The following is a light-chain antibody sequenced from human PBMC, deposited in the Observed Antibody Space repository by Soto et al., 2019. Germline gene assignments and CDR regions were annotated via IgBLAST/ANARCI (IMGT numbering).Light chain of an antibody. CDR3: QHYNSYSEA. V-gene: IGKV1-5*03. CDR1: QTISSW. J-gene: IGKJ1*01. CDR2: NAS. Sequence: DIQMTQSPSTLSGSVGDRVTITCRASQTISSWLAWYQQKPGKAPKLLIYNASTLKSGVPSRFSGSGSGTEFTRNISSLQPDDFATYDCQHYNSYSEAFGHGTKVELK.